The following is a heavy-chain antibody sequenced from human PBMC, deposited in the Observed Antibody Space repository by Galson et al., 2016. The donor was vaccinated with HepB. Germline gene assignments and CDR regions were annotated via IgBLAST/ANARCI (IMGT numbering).Heavy chain of an antibody. CDR1: GGSINSGGYS. CDR2: IYYSGAT. CDR3: ARYCNGDCSYAMDV. V-gene: IGHV4-30-2*02. D-gene: IGHD2-15*01. Sequence: TLSLTCAVSGGSINSGGYSWSWIRQPPGKGLEYIGYIYYSGATYYNPSLKSRVTISVDTSKNQFSLKLSSVTAADTAVYYCARYCNGDCSYAMDVWGQGTTVTVSS. J-gene: IGHJ6*02.